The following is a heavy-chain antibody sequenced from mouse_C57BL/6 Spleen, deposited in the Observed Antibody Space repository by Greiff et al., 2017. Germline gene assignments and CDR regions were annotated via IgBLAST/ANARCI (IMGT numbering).Heavy chain of an antibody. Sequence: VQLQQPGAELVKPGASVKLSCKASGYTFTSYWMHWVKQRPGQGLEWIGMIHPNSGSTNYNEKFKSKATLTVDKSSSTAYMQLSSLTSEDSAVYYCAREGVRSYYFDYWGQGTTLTVSS. CDR2: IHPNSGST. D-gene: IGHD1-1*01. CDR1: GYTFTSYW. V-gene: IGHV1-64*01. J-gene: IGHJ2*01. CDR3: AREGVRSYYFDY.